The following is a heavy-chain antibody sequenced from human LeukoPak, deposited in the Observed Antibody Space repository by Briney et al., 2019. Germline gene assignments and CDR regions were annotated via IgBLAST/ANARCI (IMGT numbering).Heavy chain of an antibody. Sequence: GGSLRLSRTASGFTFSNFWMGWVRQAPGKGLEWVSYISSSGSTIYYADSVKGRFTISRDNAKNSLYLQMNSLRAEDTAVYYCARARRNFDYWGQGTLVTVSS. CDR2: ISSSGSTI. J-gene: IGHJ4*02. CDR1: GFTFSNFW. CDR3: ARARRNFDY. V-gene: IGHV3-11*01.